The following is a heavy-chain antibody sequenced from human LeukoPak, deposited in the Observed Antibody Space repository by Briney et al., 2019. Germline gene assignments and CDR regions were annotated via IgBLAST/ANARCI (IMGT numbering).Heavy chain of an antibody. CDR3: ARGSNGLLWFGELFYYYGMDV. CDR2: INHSGST. V-gene: IGHV4-30-2*01. Sequence: IPSQTLSLTCAVSGGSISSGGYSWSWIRQPPGKGLEWIGEINHSGSTNYNPSLKSRVTISVDTSKNQFSLKPSSVTAADTAVYYCARGSNGLLWFGELFYYYGMDVWGQGTTVTVSS. D-gene: IGHD3-10*01. CDR1: GGSISSGGYS. J-gene: IGHJ6*02.